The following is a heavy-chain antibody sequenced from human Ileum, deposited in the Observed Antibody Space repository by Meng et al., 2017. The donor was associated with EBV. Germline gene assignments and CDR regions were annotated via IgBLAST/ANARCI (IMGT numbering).Heavy chain of an antibody. CDR3: ASRPENDVGPFDY. V-gene: IGHV1-3*04. J-gene: IGHJ4*02. CDR1: GYTFTSYP. Sequence: QGHLVQSGAEVKKPGASVKVSCKASGYTFTSYPMHWVRQAPGQRLQWMGWVSTGNGKTEYSQNFQGRVTITRDTSANTAYMELSSLRSEDTAVYYCASRPENDVGPFDYWGQGTLVTVSS. D-gene: IGHD1-14*01. CDR2: VSTGNGKT.